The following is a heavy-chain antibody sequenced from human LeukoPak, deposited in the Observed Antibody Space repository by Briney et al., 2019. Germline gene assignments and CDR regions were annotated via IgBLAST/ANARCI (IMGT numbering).Heavy chain of an antibody. D-gene: IGHD3-3*01. J-gene: IGHJ5*02. Sequence: ASVKVSCKASGYTFTSYGISWVRQAPGQGLEWMGWISVYNGNTYYSQKFQDRVTMTTDTSTSTAYMELRSLRSDDTAVYYCARDWTGDTYYDFWSGQNWFDPWGQGTLVTISS. CDR3: ARDWTGDTYYDFWSGQNWFDP. CDR1: GYTFTSYG. V-gene: IGHV1-18*01. CDR2: ISVYNGNT.